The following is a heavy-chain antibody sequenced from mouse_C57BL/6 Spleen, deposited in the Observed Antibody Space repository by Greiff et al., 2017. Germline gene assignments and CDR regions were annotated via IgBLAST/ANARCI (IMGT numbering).Heavy chain of an antibody. CDR1: GYTFTSYW. CDR3: ARGGAFITTVVGYFDV. D-gene: IGHD1-1*01. V-gene: IGHV1-64*01. J-gene: IGHJ1*03. Sequence: QVQLKQPGAELVKPGASVKLSCKASGYTFTSYWMHWVKQRPGQGLEWIGMIHPNSGSTNYNEKFKSKATLTVDKSSSTAYMQLSSLTSEDSAVYYCARGGAFITTVVGYFDVWGTGTTVTVSS. CDR2: IHPNSGST.